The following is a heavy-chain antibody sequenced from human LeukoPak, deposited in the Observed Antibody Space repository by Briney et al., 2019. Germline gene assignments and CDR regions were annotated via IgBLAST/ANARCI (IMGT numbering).Heavy chain of an antibody. CDR2: ISSSSSYI. Sequence: PGGSLRLSCAASGFTFSSYAMNWVRQAPGKGLEWVSSISSSSSYIYYADSVKGRFTISRDTAKNSLYLQMNSLRAEDTAVYYCARDFGYCSPTICQSKIDYWGQGTLVTVSS. V-gene: IGHV3-21*01. D-gene: IGHD2-2*03. CDR1: GFTFSSYA. CDR3: ARDFGYCSPTICQSKIDY. J-gene: IGHJ4*02.